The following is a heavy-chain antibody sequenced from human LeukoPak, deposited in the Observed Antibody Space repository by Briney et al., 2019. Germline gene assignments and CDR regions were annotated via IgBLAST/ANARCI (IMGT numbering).Heavy chain of an antibody. CDR1: GFTFSSYA. CDR3: AKGPRSSSWYGIQDY. V-gene: IGHV3-23*01. Sequence: PGGSLRLSCAASGFTFSSYAMSWVRQAPGKGLEWVSAISGSGGSTYYADSVKGRFTISRDNSKNTLYLQMNSLRAEGTAVYYCAKGPRSSSWYGIQDYWGQGTLVTVSS. J-gene: IGHJ4*02. D-gene: IGHD6-13*01. CDR2: ISGSGGST.